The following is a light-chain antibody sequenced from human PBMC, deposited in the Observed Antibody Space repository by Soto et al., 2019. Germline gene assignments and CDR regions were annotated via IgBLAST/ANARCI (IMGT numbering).Light chain of an antibody. CDR1: QTISSW. Sequence: DLQMTQSPSTLSASVGDGVTITCRASQTISSWLAWYQQKPGKAPNLLIYKASSLESGVPSRFNRSGSGTEFTFTISSLQHDDFATYYCQQYDSYPWTFGQGTKVEIK. V-gene: IGKV1-5*03. J-gene: IGKJ1*01. CDR3: QQYDSYPWT. CDR2: KAS.